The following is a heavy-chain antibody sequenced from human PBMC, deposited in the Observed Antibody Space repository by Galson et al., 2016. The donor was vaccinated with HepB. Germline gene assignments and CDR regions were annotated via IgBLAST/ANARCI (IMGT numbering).Heavy chain of an antibody. CDR3: AQGSTAPAV. CDR1: GFTFSNYG. V-gene: IGHV3-23*01. Sequence: SLRLSCAASGFTFSNYGMTWVRQAPGKGLEVVSSISRSGDSTDYADSVKGRFTISRDNSKNTLSLQVNSLTADDTAIYYCAQGSTAPAVWGKGTTVTVSS. CDR2: ISRSGDST. J-gene: IGHJ6*04. D-gene: IGHD1-26*01.